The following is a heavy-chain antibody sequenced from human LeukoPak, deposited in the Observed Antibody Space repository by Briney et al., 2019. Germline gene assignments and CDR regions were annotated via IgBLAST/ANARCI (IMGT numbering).Heavy chain of an antibody. J-gene: IGHJ4*02. Sequence: GSSVTVSCTASGGTFSSYAISWVRQAPGQGLEWMGGIIPIFGTAIYAQKFQGRVTMTEDTSTDTAYMELSSLRSEDTAVYYCATVPQYYDSLLDYYFDYWGQGTLVTVSS. CDR3: ATVPQYYDSLLDYYFDY. D-gene: IGHD3-22*01. V-gene: IGHV1-69*06. CDR1: GGTFSSYA. CDR2: IIPIFGTA.